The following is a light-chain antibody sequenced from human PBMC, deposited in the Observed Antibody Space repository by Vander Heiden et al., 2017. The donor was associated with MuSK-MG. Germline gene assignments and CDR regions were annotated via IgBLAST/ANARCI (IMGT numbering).Light chain of an antibody. CDR2: DVS. CDR1: QSVRNK. V-gene: IGKV3-15*01. Sequence: DIVMTQSPATLSVSPGEGATLSCRASQSVRNKLAWYQQKPCQAPRLLIYDVSTRATGIPARFTGSGYGTQFSLTITSLQSEDAAVYYCQQDNYWPPWTFGQGTKVEVK. J-gene: IGKJ1*01. CDR3: QQDNYWPPWT.